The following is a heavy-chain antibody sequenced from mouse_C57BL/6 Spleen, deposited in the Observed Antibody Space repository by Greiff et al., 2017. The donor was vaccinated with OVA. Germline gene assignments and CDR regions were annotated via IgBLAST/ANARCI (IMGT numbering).Heavy chain of an antibody. CDR2: ISYDGSN. D-gene: IGHD2-4*01. CDR1: GYSITSGYY. V-gene: IGHV3-6*01. Sequence: DVQLQESGPGLVKPSQSLSLTCSVTGYSITSGYYWNWIRQFPGNKLEWMGYISYDGSNNYNPSLKNRISITRDTSKNQFFLKLNSVTTEDTATYYCARGGNYDYDEVAYWGQGTLVTVSA. CDR3: ARGGNYDYDEVAY. J-gene: IGHJ3*01.